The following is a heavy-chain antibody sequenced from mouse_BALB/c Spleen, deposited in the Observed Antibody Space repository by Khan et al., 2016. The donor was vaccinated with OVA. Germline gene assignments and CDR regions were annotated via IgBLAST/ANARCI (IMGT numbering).Heavy chain of an antibody. CDR2: ISYSGNT. D-gene: IGHD1-1*01. V-gene: IGHV3-2*02. CDR1: GFSITSDYA. J-gene: IGHJ2*01. Sequence: VQLKESGPGLVKPSQSLSLTCTVTGFSITSDYAWNWIRQFPGNKLEWMGYISYSGNTKYNPSLKSRISITRDTSKNQFFLQLNSVTIEDTATYYCARVYGGDFDYWGQGTTLTVS. CDR3: ARVYGGDFDY.